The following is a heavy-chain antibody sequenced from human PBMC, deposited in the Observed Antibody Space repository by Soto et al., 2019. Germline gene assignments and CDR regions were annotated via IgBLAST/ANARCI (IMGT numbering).Heavy chain of an antibody. J-gene: IGHJ4*02. Sequence: QVQLQESGPGLVKPSQTLSLTCTVSGGSISSGGYYWSWIRQHPGKGLEWIGYIYYSGSTYYTPSLKSRVTISVDTSKNQFSLKLSSVTAADTAVYYCATHTKDRLFFDYWGQGTLVTVSS. V-gene: IGHV4-31*03. CDR1: GGSISSGGYY. CDR3: ATHTKDRLFFDY. CDR2: IYYSGST. D-gene: IGHD2-15*01.